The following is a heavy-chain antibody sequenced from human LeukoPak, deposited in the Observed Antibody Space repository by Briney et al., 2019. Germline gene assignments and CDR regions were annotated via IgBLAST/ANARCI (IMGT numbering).Heavy chain of an antibody. Sequence: SETLSLTCAVYGGSFSVYYWSWIRQPPEKGREWIGEINHSGSTNYNPFLKSRVTISVDTYKNQFSLKLSSVTAEDTAVYYCASEARVGYNSSDYWGQGTLVTVSS. CDR3: ASEARVGYNSSDY. CDR2: INHSGST. J-gene: IGHJ4*02. CDR1: GGSFSVYY. V-gene: IGHV4-34*01. D-gene: IGHD5-24*01.